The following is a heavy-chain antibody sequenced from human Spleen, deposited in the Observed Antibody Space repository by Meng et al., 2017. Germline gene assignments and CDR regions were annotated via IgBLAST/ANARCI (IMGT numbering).Heavy chain of an antibody. D-gene: IGHD3-22*01. CDR2: ISYDGRNK. Sequence: GQLVGSGGGVIQPGRSLRLSCAASGFAFSRYAMNWVRQAPGKGLEWVAFISYDGRNKYYADSVKGRFTISRDNSKNTLYLQMNSLRAEDTAVYYCARGVYDSSGYFNYWGQGTLVTVSS. V-gene: IGHV3-30*01. J-gene: IGHJ4*02. CDR1: GFAFSRYA. CDR3: ARGVYDSSGYFNY.